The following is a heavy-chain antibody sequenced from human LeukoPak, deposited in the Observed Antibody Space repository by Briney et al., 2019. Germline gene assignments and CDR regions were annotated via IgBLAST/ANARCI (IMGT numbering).Heavy chain of an antibody. V-gene: IGHV3-23*01. CDR2: ISGSGSNT. CDR1: GLTFSDYS. D-gene: IGHD4-17*01. CDR3: ARGNGDYAIHPDY. Sequence: GGSLRLSCAVSGLTFSDYSMTWVRQAPGKGLEWVSAISGSGSNTYYADSVKGRFTISRDNSKNTLYLQMNSLRADDTAVYYCARGNGDYAIHPDYWGRGTLVTVSS. J-gene: IGHJ4*02.